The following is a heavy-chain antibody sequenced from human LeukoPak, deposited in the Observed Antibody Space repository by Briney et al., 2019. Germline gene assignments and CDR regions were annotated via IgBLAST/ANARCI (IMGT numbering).Heavy chain of an antibody. CDR1: GFTVITND. Sequence: GGSLRLSCAASGFTVITNDMTWVRQAPGKGLEWVSVLYSDGNTKYADSVQGRFTISRDNSKNTLYLEMNSLSPDDTAVYYCARGVEPLDANTLAEWGQGTLVTVSS. CDR3: ARGVEPLDANTLAE. D-gene: IGHD1-14*01. V-gene: IGHV3-53*01. CDR2: LYSDGNT. J-gene: IGHJ4*02.